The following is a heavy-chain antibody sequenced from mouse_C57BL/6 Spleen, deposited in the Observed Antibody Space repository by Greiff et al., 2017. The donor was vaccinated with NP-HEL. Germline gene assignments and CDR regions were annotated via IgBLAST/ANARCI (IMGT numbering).Heavy chain of an antibody. CDR3: ARHEGDLAWCAY. CDR1: GFTFSSYG. J-gene: IGHJ3*01. V-gene: IGHV5-6*01. Sequence: EVKLVESGGDLVKPGGSLKLSCAASGFTFSSYGMSWVRQTPDKRLEWVATISSGGSYTYYPDSVKGRFTISRDNAKNTLYLQMSSLKSEDTAMYYCARHEGDLAWCAYWGQGTLVTVSA. D-gene: IGHD3-3*01. CDR2: ISSGGSYT.